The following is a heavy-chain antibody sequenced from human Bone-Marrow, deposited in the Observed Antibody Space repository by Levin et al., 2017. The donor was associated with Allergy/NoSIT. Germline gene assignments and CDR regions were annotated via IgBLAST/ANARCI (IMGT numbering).Heavy chain of an antibody. V-gene: IGHV3-33*01. J-gene: IGHJ6*02. D-gene: IGHD3-22*01. CDR3: ARAYYYDTSGYYYHGMDV. CDR1: GFSLTDYA. CDR2: IWYDGSRK. Sequence: PGESLKISCAASGFSLTDYAMHWVRQAPGKGLEWVALIWYDGSRKNYVDSVKGRFTVSRDTSMNTLYLEMNSLRAEDTAVYYCARAYYYDTSGYYYHGMDVWGQGTTVTVSS.